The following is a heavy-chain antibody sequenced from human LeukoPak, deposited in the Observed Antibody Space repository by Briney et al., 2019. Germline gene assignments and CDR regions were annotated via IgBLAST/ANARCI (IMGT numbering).Heavy chain of an antibody. CDR1: GLTFSSFY. D-gene: IGHD3-10*01. V-gene: IGHV3-23*01. CDR3: AKGSVGNADFAS. Sequence: GGTLRLSCAASGLTFSSFYMTWVRQAQGKGLEFVSSIIVSGATYYADSVKGRFTISRDSFRGMLLLQMDSLRVEDTAVYFCAKGSVGNADFASWGQGALVTVSS. J-gene: IGHJ4*02. CDR2: IIVSGAT.